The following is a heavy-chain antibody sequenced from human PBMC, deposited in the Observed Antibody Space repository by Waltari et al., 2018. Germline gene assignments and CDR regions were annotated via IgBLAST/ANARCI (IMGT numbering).Heavy chain of an antibody. J-gene: IGHJ4*02. CDR2: ISDDGSTI. CDR3: ARVAKPMVLIDHYES. V-gene: IGHV3-30*01. Sequence: QVQLVESGGGVVQPGRSLRLSCAAPGFSFSDYAMNWVRQAPGKGLEWVAVISDDGSTIYYANSVKGRFTISRDNAKNTLYLQMTSLRPEDTAFYYCARVAKPMVLIDHYESWGQGTLVTVSS. D-gene: IGHD2-21*01. CDR1: GFSFSDYA.